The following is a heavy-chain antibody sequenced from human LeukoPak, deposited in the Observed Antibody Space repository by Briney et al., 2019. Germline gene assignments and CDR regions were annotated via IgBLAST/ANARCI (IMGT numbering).Heavy chain of an antibody. V-gene: IGHV4-59*01. J-gene: IGHJ6*03. Sequence: SETLSLTCSVSDDSITMYYWTWIRQPPGKGLEWIGYVDHTGSTNFNPSLNGRVSISRDTTKNQFSLKLNSVTAADTAVCYCARAGGFAGYMDVWGKGTTVTISS. CDR2: VDHTGST. D-gene: IGHD3-16*01. CDR1: DDSITMYY. CDR3: ARAGGFAGYMDV.